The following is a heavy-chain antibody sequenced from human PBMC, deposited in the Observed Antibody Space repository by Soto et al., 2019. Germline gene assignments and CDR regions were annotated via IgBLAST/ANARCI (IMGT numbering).Heavy chain of an antibody. CDR3: AREGPAAGSYYYYGMDV. CDR1: GGTFSSYT. Sequence: QVQLVQSGAEVKKPGSSVKVSCKASGGTFSSYTISWVRQAPGQGLEWMGRIIPILGIANYAQKFQGRVTSTADKSTSTAYMELSSLRSEDRAVYYGAREGPAAGSYYYYGMDVWGQGTTVTVSS. D-gene: IGHD2-2*01. J-gene: IGHJ6*02. CDR2: IIPILGIA. V-gene: IGHV1-69*08.